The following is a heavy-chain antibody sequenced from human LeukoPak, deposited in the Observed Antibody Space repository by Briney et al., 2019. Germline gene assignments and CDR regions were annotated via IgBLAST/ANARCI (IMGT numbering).Heavy chain of an antibody. V-gene: IGHV3-74*01. D-gene: IGHD3-22*01. J-gene: IGHJ4*02. CDR1: GFTFSRYW. CDR3: AREDDLGGYYFDY. CDR2: INSDGSRT. Sequence: GGSLRLSCAASGFTFSRYWMHWVRQVPWKGLVWVSRINSDGSRTRYADSVKGRFTISRDNGNNTLYLQMNSLRAEDTAVYYCAREDDLGGYYFDYWGQGTLVTVSS.